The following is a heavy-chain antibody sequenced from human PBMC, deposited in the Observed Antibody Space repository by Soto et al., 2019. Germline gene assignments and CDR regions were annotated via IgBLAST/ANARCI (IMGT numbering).Heavy chain of an antibody. CDR2: ISYDGSNK. D-gene: IGHD6-13*01. J-gene: IGHJ6*02. V-gene: IGHV3-30-3*01. Sequence: GGSLRLSCAASGFTFSSYAMHWVRQAPGKGLEWVAVISYDGSNKYYADSVKGRFTISRDNSKNTLYLQMNSLRAEDTAVYYCARGMLSSSSYPDTYYYYYYGMDVWGQGTTVTVSS. CDR1: GFTFSSYA. CDR3: ARGMLSSSSYPDTYYYYYYGMDV.